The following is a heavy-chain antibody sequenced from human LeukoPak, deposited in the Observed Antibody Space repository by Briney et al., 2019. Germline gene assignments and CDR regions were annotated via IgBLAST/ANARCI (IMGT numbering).Heavy chain of an antibody. CDR1: GGTFSSYP. CDR2: ITPIFGAA. V-gene: IGHV1-69*01. CDR3: ATVAWNYDILTGPYYFDY. Sequence: SVKVSCKASGGTFSSYPFTWVRQAPGQGLEWMGEITPIFGAANYAQTFQGRVTITADESTSTVFMELSSLRSEDTAVYYCATVAWNYDILTGPYYFDYWGQGILVTVSS. D-gene: IGHD3-9*01. J-gene: IGHJ4*02.